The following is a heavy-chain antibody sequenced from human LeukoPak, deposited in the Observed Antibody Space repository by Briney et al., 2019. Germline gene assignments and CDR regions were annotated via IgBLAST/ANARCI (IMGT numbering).Heavy chain of an antibody. V-gene: IGHV3-20*04. CDR3: ARAQTYGDSRLLLDY. Sequence: RAGGSLRLSCAASGFTFSSYSMNWVRQAPGKGLEWVSGINWNGGSTGYADSVEGRFTISRDNAKNSQYLQMNSLSVEDTALYYCARAQTYGDSRLLLDYWGQGTLVTVSS. D-gene: IGHD4-17*01. CDR2: INWNGGST. CDR1: GFTFSSYS. J-gene: IGHJ4*02.